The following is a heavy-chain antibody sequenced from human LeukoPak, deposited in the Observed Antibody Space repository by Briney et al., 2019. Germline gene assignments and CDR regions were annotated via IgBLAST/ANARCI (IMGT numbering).Heavy chain of an antibody. Sequence: SETLSLTCTVSGGSISSSNYYWGWIRQPPGKGLEWIGTIYHSGSTYYNPSLESRISISVDTSKNQFSLKLRSVTAADTAVYYCARPTSKLGSFDYWGQGTLVTVSS. CDR1: GGSISSSNYY. J-gene: IGHJ4*02. D-gene: IGHD2/OR15-2a*01. V-gene: IGHV4-39*01. CDR3: ARPTSKLGSFDY. CDR2: IYHSGST.